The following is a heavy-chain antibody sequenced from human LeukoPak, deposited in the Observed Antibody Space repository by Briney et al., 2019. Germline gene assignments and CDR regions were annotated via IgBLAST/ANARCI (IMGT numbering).Heavy chain of an antibody. CDR1: GSSISSDFY. J-gene: IGHJ4*02. CDR3: ARGIPDYGASGSAFDY. Sequence: PSETLSLTCSVSGSSISSDFYWAWIRQPPGKGLEWIGEIYHSGSTNYNPSLKSRVTISVDKSKNQFSLKLSSVTAADTAVYYCARGIPDYGASGSAFDYWGQGTLVTVSS. D-gene: IGHD4-17*01. CDR2: IYHSGST. V-gene: IGHV4-38-2*02.